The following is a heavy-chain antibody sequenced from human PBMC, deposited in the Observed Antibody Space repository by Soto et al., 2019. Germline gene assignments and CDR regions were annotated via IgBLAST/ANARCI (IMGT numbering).Heavy chain of an antibody. CDR2: VTHTGST. CDR1: CGSLIGDY. D-gene: IGHD4-4*01. V-gene: IGHV4-34*01. Sequence: ASETVSLTCAFHCGSLIGDYWGSLRWSWLRQPPGRELEWIGEVTHTGSTTYNPSLKSRVTMSVDTSMQQFSLALTSVTAADTAVYYCARGSRNSARWFDPWGQGTLVTVSS. CDR3: ARGSRNSARWFDP. J-gene: IGHJ5*02.